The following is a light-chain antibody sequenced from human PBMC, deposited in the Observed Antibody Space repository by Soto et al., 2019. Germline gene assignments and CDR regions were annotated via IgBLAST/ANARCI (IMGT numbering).Light chain of an antibody. J-gene: IGKJ2*01. CDR2: GAS. CDR3: QQYNNWPLYT. CDR1: QSVSSN. Sequence: EVVMTQSPATLSVSPGERATLSCRASQSVSSNLAWYQQNPGQAPRLLIFGASTRATGIPARFSGSGSGIEFTLNISSLQSEDFAVYYCQQYNNWPLYTFGQGTKLEIK. V-gene: IGKV3D-15*01.